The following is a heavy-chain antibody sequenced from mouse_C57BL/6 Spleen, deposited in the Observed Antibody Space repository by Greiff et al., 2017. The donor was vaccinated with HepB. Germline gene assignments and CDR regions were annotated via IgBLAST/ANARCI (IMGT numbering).Heavy chain of an antibody. V-gene: IGHV1-15*01. CDR3: TSGDYEGTWFAY. D-gene: IGHD2-4*01. CDR1: GYTFTDYE. CDR2: IDPETGGT. J-gene: IGHJ3*01. Sequence: ESGAELVRPGASVTLSCKASGYTFTDYEMHWVKQTPVHGLEWIGAIDPETGGTAYNQKFKGKAILTADKSSSTAYMELRSLTSEDSAVYYCTSGDYEGTWFAYWGQGTLVTVSA.